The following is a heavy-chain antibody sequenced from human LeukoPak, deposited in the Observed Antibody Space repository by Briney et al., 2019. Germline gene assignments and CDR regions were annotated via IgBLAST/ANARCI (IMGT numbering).Heavy chain of an antibody. V-gene: IGHV3-23*01. CDR1: GFTFSSYA. D-gene: IGHD3-10*01. Sequence: GESLRLSCAASGFTFSSYAMSWVRQAPGKGLERVSTISDSGGSTYYADSVKGRFTIPRDNFKNTLYLEMNSLRAEDTAVYYCAKGTTITSPFDYWGQGTLVTVSS. CDR3: AKGTTITSPFDY. J-gene: IGHJ4*02. CDR2: ISDSGGST.